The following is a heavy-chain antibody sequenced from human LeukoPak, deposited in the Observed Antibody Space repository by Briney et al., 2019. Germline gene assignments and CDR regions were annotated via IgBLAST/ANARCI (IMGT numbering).Heavy chain of an antibody. CDR1: GFTFSSYD. CDR3: ARQDGSQRDAFDI. Sequence: GGSLRLSCAASGFTFSSYDMHWVRQATGKGLERVSAIGTAGDTYYPGSVKGRFTISRENAKNSLYLQMNSLRAGDTAVYYCARQDGSQRDAFDIWGQGTMVTVSS. D-gene: IGHD2-2*01. V-gene: IGHV3-13*01. CDR2: IGTAGDT. J-gene: IGHJ3*02.